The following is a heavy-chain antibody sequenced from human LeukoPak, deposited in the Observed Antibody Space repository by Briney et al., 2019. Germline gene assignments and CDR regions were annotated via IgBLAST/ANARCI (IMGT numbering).Heavy chain of an antibody. V-gene: IGHV3-72*01. J-gene: IGHJ3*02. CDR2: TRNKANSYTT. CDR1: GFTFSDHY. CDR3: ARVRYCSSTTCRGAFDI. Sequence: PGGSLRLSCAASGFTFSDHYMDWVRQAPGKGLEWVGRTRNKANSYTTEYAASVKDRFTISRDDSEKSLYLQMNSLKTEDTAVYCCARVRYCSSTTCRGAFDIWGQGTMVTVSS. D-gene: IGHD2-2*01.